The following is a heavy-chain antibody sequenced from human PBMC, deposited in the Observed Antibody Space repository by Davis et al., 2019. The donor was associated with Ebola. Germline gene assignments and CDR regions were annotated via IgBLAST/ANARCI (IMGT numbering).Heavy chain of an antibody. CDR1: GFTFYSYA. CDR3: ARRGYSALD. V-gene: IGHV3-7*03. J-gene: IGHJ4*02. Sequence: GESLKISCAASGFTFYSYAMGWVRQAPGKGLEWVANIKQDGSEKYYVDSVKGRFAISRDNAKNSLYLQMNSLRAEDTAVYYCARRGYSALDWGQGTLVTVSS. CDR2: IKQDGSEK. D-gene: IGHD5-12*01.